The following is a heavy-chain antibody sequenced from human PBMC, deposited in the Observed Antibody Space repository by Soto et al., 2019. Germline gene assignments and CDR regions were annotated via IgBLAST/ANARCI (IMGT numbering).Heavy chain of an antibody. CDR1: GGSISSGDYY. D-gene: IGHD4-4*01. CDR3: ARHLDYSKRGYHYGMDV. CDR2: IYESGST. V-gene: IGHV4-31*03. Sequence: SETLSLTCTVSGGSISSGDYYWSWIRQHPGKGLEWIGYIYESGSTKYSPSLKSRVTISVDRSKNQSSLKLSSVTAADTAVYYCARHLDYSKRGYHYGMDVWGQGTTVTVSS. J-gene: IGHJ6*02.